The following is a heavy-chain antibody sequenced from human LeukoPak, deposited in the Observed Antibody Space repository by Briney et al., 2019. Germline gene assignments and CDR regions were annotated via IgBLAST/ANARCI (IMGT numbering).Heavy chain of an antibody. CDR2: ISGSGSNV. CDR3: AKEGRSSTPGY. V-gene: IGHV3-21*01. CDR1: GFTFSNYN. D-gene: IGHD6-6*01. J-gene: IGHJ4*02. Sequence: GGSLRLSCAASGFTFSNYNMDWVRQAPGKGLEWVSSISGSGSNVYYADSVKGRFTISRDNAKNSLLLQMNSLRAEDTAVYYCAKEGRSSTPGYWGQGTLVTVSS.